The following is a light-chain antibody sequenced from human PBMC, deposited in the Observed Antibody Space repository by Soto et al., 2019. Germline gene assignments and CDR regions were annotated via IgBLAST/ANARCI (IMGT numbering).Light chain of an antibody. CDR2: GAS. V-gene: IGKV1-5*01. J-gene: IGKJ1*01. CDR1: QSISSW. CDR3: QHFNSYPWT. Sequence: DIQMTQSPSTLSASVGDRVTITCRASQSISSWLAWYQQKPGKAPKLLIYGASTLETGVPSRFSGSGSGTEFTLTISSLQPDDVATYYCQHFNSYPWTFGQGTKVDIK.